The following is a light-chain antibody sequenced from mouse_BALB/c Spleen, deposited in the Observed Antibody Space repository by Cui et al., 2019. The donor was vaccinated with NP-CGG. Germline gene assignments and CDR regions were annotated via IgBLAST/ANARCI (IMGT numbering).Light chain of an antibody. Sequence: VLIWDSALTTSPGETVTLTCRSSTGAVTTSNYANWVQEKPDHLFTGLIGGTNNRAPGVPARFSGSLIGDKAALTITGAQTEDEAIYFCALWYSNHWVFGGGTKLTVL. CDR2: GTN. J-gene: IGLJ1*01. V-gene: IGLV1*01. CDR3: ALWYSNHWV. CDR1: TGAVTTSNY.